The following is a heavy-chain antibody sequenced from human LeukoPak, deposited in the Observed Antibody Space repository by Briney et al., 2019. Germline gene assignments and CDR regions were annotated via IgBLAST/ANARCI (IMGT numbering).Heavy chain of an antibody. CDR1: GGTFSSYA. V-gene: IGHV1-69*01. D-gene: IGHD5-24*01. CDR3: ARDGFNLDAFDI. J-gene: IGHJ3*02. CDR2: IIPIFGTA. Sequence: ASVKVSCKASGGTFSSYAISWVRQAPGQGLEWMGGIIPIFGTANYAQKFQGRVTITADESTSTAYMELSSLRSEDTAVYYCARDGFNLDAFDIWGQGTMVTVSS.